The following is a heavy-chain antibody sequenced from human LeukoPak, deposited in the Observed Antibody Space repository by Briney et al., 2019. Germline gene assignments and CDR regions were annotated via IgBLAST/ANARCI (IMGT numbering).Heavy chain of an antibody. J-gene: IGHJ4*02. Sequence: PGGSLRLSCSASGFIFSTSWMSWVRQAPGRGPEWVANIKTDGSEKFYVDSVKGRFTISRDNAKNSLYLQMNSLRAEDTAVYYCAGGGSSDYWGQGTLVTVSS. CDR1: GFIFSTSW. CDR3: AGGGSSDY. V-gene: IGHV3-7*04. D-gene: IGHD2-15*01. CDR2: IKTDGSEK.